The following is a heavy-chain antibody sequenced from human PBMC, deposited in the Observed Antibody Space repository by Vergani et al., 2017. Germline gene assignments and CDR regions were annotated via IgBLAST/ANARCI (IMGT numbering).Heavy chain of an antibody. J-gene: IGHJ4*02. Sequence: QVQLPESGPGLVKPSETLSLTCAVSGYSISSGYYWGWIRQPPGKGLEWIGSIYHSGSTYYNPSLKSRVTISVDTSKNQFSLKLSSVTAADTAVYYCARLYYYGSGSYSRLFDYWGQGTLVTVSS. V-gene: IGHV4-38-2*01. CDR2: IYHSGST. D-gene: IGHD3-10*01. CDR3: ARLYYYGSGSYSRLFDY. CDR1: GYSISSGYY.